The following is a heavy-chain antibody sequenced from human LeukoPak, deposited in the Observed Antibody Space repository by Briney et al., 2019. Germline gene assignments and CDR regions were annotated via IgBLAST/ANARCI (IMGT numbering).Heavy chain of an antibody. J-gene: IGHJ4*02. D-gene: IGHD2-21*02. CDR1: GFTFSTYA. V-gene: IGHV3-23*01. CDR2: IKGGGGDP. CDR3: AKGGHDFNPFYW. Sequence: TGGSLRLSCAAPGFTFSTYAMGWVRQAPGTGLEWVSSIKGGGGDPFYADSVKGRFTISRDNSKNTLFLQLDSLRAEDSAVYYCAKGGHDFNPFYWWGQGTLVTVSS.